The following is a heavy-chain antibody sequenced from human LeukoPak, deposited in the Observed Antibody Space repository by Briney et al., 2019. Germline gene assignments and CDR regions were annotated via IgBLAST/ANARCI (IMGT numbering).Heavy chain of an antibody. CDR2: ISVSGSTI. V-gene: IGHV3-48*03. CDR1: GLTFSSYE. CDR3: ARSRTYPFDY. D-gene: IGHD2-8*01. Sequence: PSGGSLRLSCAASGLTFSSYEMNWVRQAPGKGLEWVSYISVSGSTIYYADSVKGRFTISRDNAKNSLFLQMNSLRAEDTAVYYCARSRTYPFDYWCQGTRVTVSS. J-gene: IGHJ4*02.